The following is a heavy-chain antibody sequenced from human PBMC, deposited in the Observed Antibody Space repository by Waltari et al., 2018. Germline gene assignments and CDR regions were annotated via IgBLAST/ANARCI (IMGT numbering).Heavy chain of an antibody. CDR3: ARSPVATPGSWFDP. Sequence: QVQLVQSGAEVKKPGSSVKVSCKASGGTFSSQAVSWVRQTPGQGPEWLGRIIPILNISDYAQKFQGRVTFTADKSTNTAYMDLTSLRSEDTAIYYCARSPVATPGSWFDPWGQGTLITVSS. V-gene: IGHV1-69*04. D-gene: IGHD1-1*01. CDR2: IIPILNIS. J-gene: IGHJ5*02. CDR1: GGTFSSQA.